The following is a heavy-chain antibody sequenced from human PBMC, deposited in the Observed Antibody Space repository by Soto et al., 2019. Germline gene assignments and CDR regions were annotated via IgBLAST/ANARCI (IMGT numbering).Heavy chain of an antibody. CDR2: IYHSGST. J-gene: IGHJ6*02. CDR1: GGSISSSNW. D-gene: IGHD3-10*01. V-gene: IGHV4-4*02. Sequence: PSETLSLTCAVSGGSISSSNWWSWVRQPPGKGLEWIGEIYHSGSTNYNPSLKSRVTISVDKSKNQFSLKLSSVTAADTAVYYCARDYGSGSFETTYYYYGMDVWGQGTTVTVSS. CDR3: ARDYGSGSFETTYYYYGMDV.